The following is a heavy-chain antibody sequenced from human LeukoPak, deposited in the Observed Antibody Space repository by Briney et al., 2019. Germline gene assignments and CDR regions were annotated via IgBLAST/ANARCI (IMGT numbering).Heavy chain of an antibody. CDR2: IKQDGSEK. J-gene: IGHJ5*02. CDR3: ARERICSGGSCPFDP. V-gene: IGHV3-7*01. Sequence: GGSLRLSCAASGFTFSSYWMSWVRQAPGKGLEWVANIKQDGSEKYYVDSVKGRFTISRDNAKNSLYLQMNSLRAEDTAVYYCARERICSGGSCPFDPWGQGTLVTVSS. CDR1: GFTFSSYW. D-gene: IGHD2-15*01.